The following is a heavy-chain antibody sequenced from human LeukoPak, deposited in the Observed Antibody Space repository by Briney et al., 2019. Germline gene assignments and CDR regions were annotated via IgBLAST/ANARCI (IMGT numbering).Heavy chain of an antibody. V-gene: IGHV3-21*01. Sequence: GGSLRLSCAASGFTFSSSTMNWVRRAPGKGLEWVSSISSSSDYIYYADSVKGRFTISRDNAKNSLYLQMNILRAEDTAVYYCVRIPNSANFPNWFDPWGQGTLVTVSS. CDR2: ISSSSDYI. J-gene: IGHJ5*02. CDR1: GFTFSSST. CDR3: VRIPNSANFPNWFDP. D-gene: IGHD4/OR15-4a*01.